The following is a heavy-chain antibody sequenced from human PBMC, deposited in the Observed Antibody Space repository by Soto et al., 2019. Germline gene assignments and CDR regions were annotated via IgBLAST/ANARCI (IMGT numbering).Heavy chain of an antibody. V-gene: IGHV1-3*01. D-gene: IGHD3-10*01. CDR2: INCGNGYA. CDR3: ARATYTSGGSPTFAMDV. CDR1: QYTFSSNA. Sequence: VAVKSCQYTFSSNAIHWWRQSPGQGLGWSGSINCGNGYANYSQNFQDRVTLTRDASASTTYMALSSLRSEDTAIFYCARATYTSGGSPTFAMDVWGQGTTVTVSS. J-gene: IGHJ6*02.